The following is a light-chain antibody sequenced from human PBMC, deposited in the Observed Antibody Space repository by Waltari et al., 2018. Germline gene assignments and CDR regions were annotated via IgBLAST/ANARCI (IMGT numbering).Light chain of an antibody. CDR1: QNVSNY. Sequence: EIVLTQSPAILSLSPGDRATLSCRASQNVSNYLAWYQLKPGQAPRLVIYDASNRATGTPARVSGSGSGTGSALTLTSLGPEDDAVSYYHRRTDRHPNPFGQGTRLEIK. V-gene: IGKV3D-11*02. CDR2: DAS. J-gene: IGKJ5*01. CDR3: HRRTDRHPNP.